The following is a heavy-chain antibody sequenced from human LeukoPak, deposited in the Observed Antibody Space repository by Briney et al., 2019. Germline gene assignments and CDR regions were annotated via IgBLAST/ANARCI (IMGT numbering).Heavy chain of an antibody. V-gene: IGHV1-2*02. D-gene: IGHD3-9*01. J-gene: IGHJ4*02. Sequence: ASVKVSCKASGYTFTGYYMHWVRQVPGQGLEWMGWINPNSGGSNSAQKFQGRVTMTRDTSISTAYMELSRLTSDDAAVYYCARASYDILTGRGNLDYWGQGTLVTVSS. CDR1: GYTFTGYY. CDR3: ARASYDILTGRGNLDY. CDR2: INPNSGGS.